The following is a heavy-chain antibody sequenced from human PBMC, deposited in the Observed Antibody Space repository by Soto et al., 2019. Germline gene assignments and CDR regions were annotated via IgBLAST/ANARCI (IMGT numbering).Heavy chain of an antibody. CDR1: GGSISSCY. Sequence: PSETLSLTCTVSGGSISSCYWSWMRQPPGKGLEWIGYIYYSGSTNYNPSLKSRVTISVDTSKNQFSLKLSSVTAADTAVYYCARAHYDFWSGYINYFDYWGQGTLVTISS. J-gene: IGHJ4*02. V-gene: IGHV4-59*01. D-gene: IGHD3-3*01. CDR2: IYYSGST. CDR3: ARAHYDFWSGYINYFDY.